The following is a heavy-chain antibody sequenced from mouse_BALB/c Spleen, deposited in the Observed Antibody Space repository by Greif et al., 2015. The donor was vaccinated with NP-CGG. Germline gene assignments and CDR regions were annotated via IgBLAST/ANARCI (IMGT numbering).Heavy chain of an antibody. V-gene: IGHV1-69*02. CDR1: GYTFTSYW. D-gene: IGHD2-4*01. Sequence: QVQLQQSGAELVRPGASVKLSCKASGYTFTSYWINWVKQRPGQGLEWIGNIYPSDSYTNYNQKFKDKATLTVDKSSSTAYMQLSSPTSEDSAVYYCTRIYYDYDYFDYWGRGTTLTVSS. CDR3: TRIYYDYDYFDY. CDR2: IYPSDSYT. J-gene: IGHJ2*01.